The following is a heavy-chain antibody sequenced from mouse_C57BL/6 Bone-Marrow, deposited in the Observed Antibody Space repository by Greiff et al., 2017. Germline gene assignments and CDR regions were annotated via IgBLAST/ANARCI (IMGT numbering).Heavy chain of an antibody. CDR1: GYSITSGYY. CDR3: AREWDYFDY. Sequence: EVKLMESGPGLVKPSQSLSLTCSVTGYSITSGYYWNWIRQFPGNKLEWMGYISYDGSNNYNPSLKNRISITRDTSKYQFFLKLNSVTTEDTATYYCAREWDYFDYWGQGTTLTVSS. CDR2: ISYDGSN. J-gene: IGHJ2*01. V-gene: IGHV3-6*02.